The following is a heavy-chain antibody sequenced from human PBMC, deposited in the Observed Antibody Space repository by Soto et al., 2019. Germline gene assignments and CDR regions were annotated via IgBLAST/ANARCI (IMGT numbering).Heavy chain of an antibody. CDR1: GFTFSSYG. Sequence: QVQLVESGGGVVQPGRSLRLSCAASGFTFSSYGMHWVRQAPGKGLEWVAVISYDGSNKYYADSVKGRFTISRDNSKNTLYLQMNSRRAEDTAVYYCAKDLSSSWLRYYYYGMDVWGQGTTVTVSS. CDR2: ISYDGSNK. D-gene: IGHD6-13*01. CDR3: AKDLSSSWLRYYYYGMDV. J-gene: IGHJ6*02. V-gene: IGHV3-30*18.